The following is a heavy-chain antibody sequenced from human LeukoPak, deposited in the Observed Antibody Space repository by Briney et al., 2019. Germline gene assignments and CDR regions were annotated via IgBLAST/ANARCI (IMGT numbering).Heavy chain of an antibody. CDR1: GFTFSANW. V-gene: IGHV3-7*05. Sequence: GGSLRLSCAATGFTFSANWMSWVREAPGKGLEWVAHINQDGSGKYYVDSVKGRFTISRDNAKNSLYLQMNSLRAEDTAVYYCAKVTRFLMYYFDYWGQGALVTVSS. CDR2: INQDGSGK. CDR3: AKVTRFLMYYFDY. D-gene: IGHD2/OR15-2a*01. J-gene: IGHJ4*02.